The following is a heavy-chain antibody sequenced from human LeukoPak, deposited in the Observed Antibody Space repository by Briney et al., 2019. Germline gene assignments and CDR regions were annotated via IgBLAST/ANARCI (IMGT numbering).Heavy chain of an antibody. J-gene: IGHJ6*02. D-gene: IGHD3-3*01. CDR3: AKYPSSLYGDFYYYGLDV. V-gene: IGHV3-15*07. CDR1: GFTFSNYG. CDR2: IKSKTDGGTT. Sequence: PGRSLRLSCAASGFTFSNYGMQWVRQAPGKGLEWVGRIKSKTDGGTTDYAAPVKGRFTISRDDSKNTLYLQMNSLRAEDTAMYYCAKYPSSLYGDFYYYGLDVWGQGTTVTVSS.